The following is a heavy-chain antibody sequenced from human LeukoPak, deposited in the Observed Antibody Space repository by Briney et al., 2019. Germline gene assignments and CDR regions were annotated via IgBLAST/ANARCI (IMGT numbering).Heavy chain of an antibody. CDR1: GFTFSSYE. D-gene: IGHD2-15*01. V-gene: IGHV3-48*03. CDR2: ISSSGSTI. Sequence: GGSLRLSCAASGFTFSSYEMNWVRHAPGKGLGWVSYISSSGSTIYYADSVKGRFTISRDNAKNSLYLQMNSLRAEDTAIYYCTRIHGGYPFDYWGQGTLVTVSS. J-gene: IGHJ4*02. CDR3: TRIHGGYPFDY.